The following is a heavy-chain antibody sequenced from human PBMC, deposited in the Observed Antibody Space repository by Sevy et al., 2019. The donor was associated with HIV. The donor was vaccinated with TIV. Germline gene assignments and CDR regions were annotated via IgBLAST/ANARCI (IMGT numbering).Heavy chain of an antibody. CDR3: AKLGIAATIDY. CDR1: GFTFSSYG. J-gene: IGHJ4*02. Sequence: GGFLRLSCAASGFTFSSYGMHWVRQAPGKGLEWVAVISYDGSNKYYADSVKGRFTISRDNSKNTLYLQMNSLRAEDTAVYYCAKLGIAATIDYWGQGTLVTVSS. V-gene: IGHV3-30*18. D-gene: IGHD6-13*01. CDR2: ISYDGSNK.